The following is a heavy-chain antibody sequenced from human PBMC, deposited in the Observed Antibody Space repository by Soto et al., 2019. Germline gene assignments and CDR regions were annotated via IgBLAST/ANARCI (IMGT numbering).Heavy chain of an antibody. CDR3: ARGSFFYETSGYYPPDY. Sequence: ASVKVSCKASGYTFTNYYMHWVRQAPGQGLEWMGVIHYSGATPTYAQKFQGRVTMARDTSTSTVYVELSSLRAEDTAVYYCARGSFFYETSGYYPPDYWGQGTLVTVSS. D-gene: IGHD3-22*01. CDR1: GYTFTNYY. CDR2: IHYSGATP. V-gene: IGHV1-46*01. J-gene: IGHJ4*02.